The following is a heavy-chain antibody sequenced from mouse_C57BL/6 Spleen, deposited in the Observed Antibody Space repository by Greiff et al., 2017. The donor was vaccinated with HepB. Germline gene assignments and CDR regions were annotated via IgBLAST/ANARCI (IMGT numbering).Heavy chain of an antibody. V-gene: IGHV5-9*01. CDR1: GFTFSSYT. CDR3: ARHSLITTGAWFAY. D-gene: IGHD1-1*01. J-gene: IGHJ3*01. Sequence: EVKLVESGGGLVKPGGSLKLSCAASGFTFSSYTMSWVRQTPEKRLEWVATISGGGGNTYYPDSVKGRFTISRDNAKNTLYLQMSSLRSEDTALYYCARHSLITTGAWFAYWGQGTLVTVSA. CDR2: ISGGGGNT.